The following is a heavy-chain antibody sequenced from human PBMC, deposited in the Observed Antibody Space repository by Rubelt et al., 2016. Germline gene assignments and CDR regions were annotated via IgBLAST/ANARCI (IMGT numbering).Heavy chain of an antibody. J-gene: IGHJ4*02. Sequence: QLQLQESGPGLVKPSETLSLTCTVSGGSISSSSYYWGWIRQPPGKGLEWIGSIYYSGSTYYNPSLKSRVTISVDTSKNQCSLKLSSVTAADTAVYYCAAAPDSSGYYGNFDYWGQGTLVTVSS. CDR3: AAAPDSSGYYGNFDY. CDR1: GGSISSSSYY. CDR2: IYYSGST. D-gene: IGHD3-22*01. V-gene: IGHV4-39*01.